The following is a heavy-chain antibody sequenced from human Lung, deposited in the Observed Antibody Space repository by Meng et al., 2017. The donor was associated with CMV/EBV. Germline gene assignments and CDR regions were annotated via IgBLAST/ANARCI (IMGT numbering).Heavy chain of an antibody. J-gene: IGHJ5*02. CDR3: ARNPGGRPNWFDP. Sequence: GGSXRLXCAASGFTFSNYAMSWVRQAPGKGLEWVSALSGSGGATYYADSVKGRFTISRDNSKSTVYLQMKSLRAEDTAVYYCARNPGGRPNWFDPWGQGTXVTVSS. CDR2: LSGSGGAT. D-gene: IGHD4-23*01. CDR1: GFTFSNYA. V-gene: IGHV3-23*01.